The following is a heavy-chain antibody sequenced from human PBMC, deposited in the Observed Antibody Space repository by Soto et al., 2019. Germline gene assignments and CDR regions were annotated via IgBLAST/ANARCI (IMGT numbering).Heavy chain of an antibody. V-gene: IGHV3-48*03. J-gene: IGHJ6*02. Sequence: PGGSLRLSCAASGFTFSSYEMNWVRQAPGKGLEWVSYISSSGSTIYYADSVKGRFTISRDNAKNSLCLQMNSLRAEDTAVYYCARDLSIAELYYYYGMDVWGQGTTVTVSS. CDR2: ISSSGSTI. CDR3: ARDLSIAELYYYYGMDV. CDR1: GFTFSSYE. D-gene: IGHD6-6*01.